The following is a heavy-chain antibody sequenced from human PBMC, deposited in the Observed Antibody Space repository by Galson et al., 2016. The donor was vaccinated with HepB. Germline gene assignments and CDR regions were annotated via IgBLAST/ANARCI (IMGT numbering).Heavy chain of an antibody. CDR2: IIPIFGTA. V-gene: IGHV1-69*06. CDR3: ARDRAFYSGYDSTGVIAFDI. Sequence: SVKVSCKASGGTFSSYAISWVRQAPGQGPEWMGGIIPIFGTANYAQKFQGRVTITADKSTSTAYMELSSLRSEDTAGYYCARDRAFYSGYDSTGVIAFDIWGQGTMVPVSS. J-gene: IGHJ3*02. D-gene: IGHD5-12*01. CDR1: GGTFSSYA.